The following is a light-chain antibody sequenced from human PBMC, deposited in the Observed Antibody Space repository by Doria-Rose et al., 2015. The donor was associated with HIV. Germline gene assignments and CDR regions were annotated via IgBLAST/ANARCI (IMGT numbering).Light chain of an antibody. CDR3: QQYGSSSFT. V-gene: IGKV3-20*01. Sequence: TQSPGTLSLSPGERATLSCRASQSVSSSNLAWYQQKPGQAPRLLIYGASSRATGIPDRFSGSGSGTDFTLTISRLEPEDFAVYYCQQYGSSSFTFGPGTKVDIK. J-gene: IGKJ3*01. CDR1: QSVSSSN. CDR2: GAS.